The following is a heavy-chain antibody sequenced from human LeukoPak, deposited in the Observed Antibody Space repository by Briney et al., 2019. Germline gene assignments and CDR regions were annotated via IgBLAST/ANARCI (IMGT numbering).Heavy chain of an antibody. J-gene: IGHJ4*02. CDR2: ISNGGSAT. D-gene: IGHD3-10*02. Sequence: VQPGGSLRLSCVASGYTFSPYWMSWVRPTPGKGLEWVASISNGGSATYYVDSVRGRFTISRDDAKNSLFLQMNGLRADDTAVYYCTRENYVPDSWGQGTLVTVSS. CDR3: TRENYVPDS. V-gene: IGHV3-7*03. CDR1: GYTFSPYW.